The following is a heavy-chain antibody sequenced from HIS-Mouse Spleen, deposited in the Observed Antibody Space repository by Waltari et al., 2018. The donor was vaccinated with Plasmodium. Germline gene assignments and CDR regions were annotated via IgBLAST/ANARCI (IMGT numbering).Heavy chain of an antibody. CDR2: IYYSGST. V-gene: IGHV4-39*01. Sequence: QLQLQESGPGLVKPSETLSLTCTVSGGSISSSSYYWGWIRQPPGKGLEWIGRIYYSGSTYYNPSLKSRVTISVDTSKNQFSLKRSAVTAADTAVYYCARLSIAVAGNFDYWGQGTLVTVSS. CDR1: GGSISSSSYY. J-gene: IGHJ4*02. CDR3: ARLSIAVAGNFDY. D-gene: IGHD6-19*01.